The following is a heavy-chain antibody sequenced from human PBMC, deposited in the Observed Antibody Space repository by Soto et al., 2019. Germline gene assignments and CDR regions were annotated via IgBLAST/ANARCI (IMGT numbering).Heavy chain of an antibody. CDR3: ARDQPGYSYGYGLGY. V-gene: IGHV3-21*01. D-gene: IGHD5-18*01. Sequence: PGGSLRLSCAASGFTVSSNYMSWVRQAPGKGLEWVSSISSSSSYIYYADSVKGRFTISRDNAKNSLYLQMNSLRAEDTAVYYCARDQPGYSYGYGLGYWGQGT. CDR1: GFTVSSNY. CDR2: ISSSSSYI. J-gene: IGHJ4*02.